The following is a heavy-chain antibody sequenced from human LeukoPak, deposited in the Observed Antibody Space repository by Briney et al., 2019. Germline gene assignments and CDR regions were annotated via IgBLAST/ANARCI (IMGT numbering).Heavy chain of an antibody. D-gene: IGHD2-8*02. CDR2: VRSSGST. CDR3: ARGVLVGATGHHFAY. J-gene: IGHJ4*02. CDR1: ATSVSSATYY. V-gene: IGHV4-61*01. Sequence: SETLSLTCTVSATSVSSATYYWSWIRQPPGEGLEWMVYVRSSGSTNYNPSLKSRVAMLVDTPNNQFTLKLSSVTTADTAVYYCARGVLVGATGHHFAYWGQGTLVTVSS.